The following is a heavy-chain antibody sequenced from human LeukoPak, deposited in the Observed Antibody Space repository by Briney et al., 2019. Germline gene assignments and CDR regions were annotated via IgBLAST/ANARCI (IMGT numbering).Heavy chain of an antibody. D-gene: IGHD5-12*01. V-gene: IGHV3-48*01. CDR1: GFTFSHYN. J-gene: IGHJ4*02. CDR2: ISGSGSDI. CDR3: AKDLYNGYLAQ. Sequence: GGPLRLSCAASGFTFSHYNMNWVRQAPGKGLECLGYISGSGSDIYYADSVKGRFTLSRDNAKNSLYLQMNSLRAEDTAVYYCAKDLYNGYLAQWGQGTLVTVSS.